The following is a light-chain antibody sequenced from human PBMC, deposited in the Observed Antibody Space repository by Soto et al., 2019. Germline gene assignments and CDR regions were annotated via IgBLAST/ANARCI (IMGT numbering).Light chain of an antibody. CDR2: GAS. Sequence: EIVMTQSPATLSVSPGERATLSCRASQIVSINLAWYQQKPGQAPRLLIYGASTRATGIPARFSGSGSGTEFTLTISSLQSEDCAVYYCQQYNNWPPWTFGQGTKVEIK. CDR3: QQYNNWPPWT. V-gene: IGKV3-15*01. CDR1: QIVSIN. J-gene: IGKJ1*01.